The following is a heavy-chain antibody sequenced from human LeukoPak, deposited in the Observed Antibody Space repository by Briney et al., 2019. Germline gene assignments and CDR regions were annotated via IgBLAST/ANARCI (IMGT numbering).Heavy chain of an antibody. D-gene: IGHD6-13*01. CDR3: ARDGTAAGLYFDL. J-gene: IGHJ4*01. CDR2: IKQDGSEK. V-gene: IGHV3-7*01. CDR1: GFTFSSYW. Sequence: PGGSLRLSCAASGFTFSSYWMSWVRQAPGKGLEWVANIKQDGSEKSYVDSVKGRFTISRDNTKSSLYLQINSLRAEDTAVYYCARDGTAAGLYFDLWGQGTLVTVSS.